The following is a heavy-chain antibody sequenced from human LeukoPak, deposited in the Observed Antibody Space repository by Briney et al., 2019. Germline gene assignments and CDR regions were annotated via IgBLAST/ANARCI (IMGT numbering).Heavy chain of an antibody. CDR2: IYSGGST. Sequence: GGSLRLSCAASGFTVSNNYMSWVRQAPGKGLERVSVIYSGGSTYYADSVKGRFTISRYNSKNTLYLQMNSLRAEDTAVYYCARWKGELSSYDYWGQGTLVTVSS. V-gene: IGHV3-66*02. D-gene: IGHD3-16*02. CDR3: ARWKGELSSYDY. CDR1: GFTVSNNY. J-gene: IGHJ4*02.